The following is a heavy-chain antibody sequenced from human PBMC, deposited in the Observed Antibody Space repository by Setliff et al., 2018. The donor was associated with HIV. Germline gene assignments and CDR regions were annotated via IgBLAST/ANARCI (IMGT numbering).Heavy chain of an antibody. CDR3: ARSLAQMTTVTTGVDY. V-gene: IGHV1-3*01. D-gene: IGHD4-17*01. CDR2: INAGNGNT. Sequence: ASVKVSCKASGYTFTSYAMHWVRQAPGQRLEWMGWINAGNGNTKYSQKFQGRVTITRDTSASTAYMELSSLRSEDTAVYYCARSLAQMTTVTTGVDYWGQGTLVTSPQ. J-gene: IGHJ4*02. CDR1: GYTFTSYA.